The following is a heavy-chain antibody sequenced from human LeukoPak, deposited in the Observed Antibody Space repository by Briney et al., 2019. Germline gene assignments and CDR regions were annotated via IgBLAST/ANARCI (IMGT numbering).Heavy chain of an antibody. V-gene: IGHV3-9*01. CDR3: AKATYYYDSSGSLGY. J-gene: IGHJ4*02. D-gene: IGHD3-22*01. CDR2: ISWNSGSI. Sequence: PGGSLSLSCAASGFTFDDYAMHWVRQAPGEGLEWDSGISWNSGSIGYADSVKGRFTISRDNANNSLYLQMNSLRAEDTALHYCAKATYYYDSSGSLGYWGQGTLVTVSS. CDR1: GFTFDDYA.